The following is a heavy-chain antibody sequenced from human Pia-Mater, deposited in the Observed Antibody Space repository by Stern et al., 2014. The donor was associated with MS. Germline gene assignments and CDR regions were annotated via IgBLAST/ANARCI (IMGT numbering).Heavy chain of an antibody. J-gene: IGHJ3*02. D-gene: IGHD3-22*01. CDR1: GFTFTSSA. V-gene: IGHV1-58*01. CDR3: AAEPMYYSDSVGAFDI. CDR2: IVVGSGNT. Sequence: QMQLVQPGPEVKKPGTSVKVSCKASGFTFTSSAVQWVRQARGQRLAWIGWIVVGSGNTNDAQKFQERVTITRDMSTSTAYMELSSLRSEDTAVYYCAAEPMYYSDSVGAFDIWGQGTMVTVSS.